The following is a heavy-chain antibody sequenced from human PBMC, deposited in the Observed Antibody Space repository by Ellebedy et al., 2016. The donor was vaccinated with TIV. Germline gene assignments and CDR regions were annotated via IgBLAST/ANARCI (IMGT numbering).Heavy chain of an antibody. J-gene: IGHJ4*02. CDR3: ANGGDEPDF. D-gene: IGHD2-21*02. CDR1: GFTFSDYA. V-gene: IGHV3-30*15. Sequence: GGSLRLSXAASGFTFSDYATHWVRQAPGRGLERVAVISDDGSKTFYAESVRGRFIISRDDSKNTLFLQMSSLRPEDTAFYYCANGGDEPDFWGQGTLVTVSS. CDR2: ISDDGSKT.